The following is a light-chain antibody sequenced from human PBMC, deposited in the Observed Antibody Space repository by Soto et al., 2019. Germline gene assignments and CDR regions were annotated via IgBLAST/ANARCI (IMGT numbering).Light chain of an antibody. V-gene: IGLV2-14*03. Sequence: QSVLAQPASVSGSPGQSITISCTGTSSDVGGYNYVSWYQQHPGKAPKLMIYDVSNRPSGVSYRFSGSKSGNTASLTISGLQAEDEADYYCSSYTSSSALFGGGTKFTVL. CDR3: SSYTSSSAL. J-gene: IGLJ2*01. CDR2: DVS. CDR1: SSDVGGYNY.